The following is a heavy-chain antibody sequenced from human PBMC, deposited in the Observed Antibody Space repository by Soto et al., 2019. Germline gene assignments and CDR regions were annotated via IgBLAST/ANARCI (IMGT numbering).Heavy chain of an antibody. CDR3: ARTARPYCTNGVCHDFNYYYYYMDV. CDR2: INAANGNT. Sequence: QVQLVQSGAEVKKPGASVKVSCKAFGYNFTPYPIHWVRQAPGQRLEWMGWINAANGNTKYSQNFQGRVTITRDTSASTVYMELSSLRSEDTAVYYCARTARPYCTNGVCHDFNYYYYYMDVWGKGTTVTVSS. J-gene: IGHJ6*03. D-gene: IGHD2-8*01. CDR1: GYNFTPYP. V-gene: IGHV1-3*01.